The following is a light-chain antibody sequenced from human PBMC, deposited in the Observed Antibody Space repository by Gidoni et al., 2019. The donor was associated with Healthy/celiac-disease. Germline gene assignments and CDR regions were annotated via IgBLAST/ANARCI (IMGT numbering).Light chain of an antibody. CDR1: QSISSF. Sequence: IQMTQSPSSLTASVGDRVTITCRASQSISSFFNWYQQKPGKAPKLLIYAASSLQSGVPSRLSGSGSGTDFTLTISSLQPEDFATYYCQQSYSTPRTFGQGTKVEIK. V-gene: IGKV1-39*01. CDR3: QQSYSTPRT. J-gene: IGKJ1*01. CDR2: AAS.